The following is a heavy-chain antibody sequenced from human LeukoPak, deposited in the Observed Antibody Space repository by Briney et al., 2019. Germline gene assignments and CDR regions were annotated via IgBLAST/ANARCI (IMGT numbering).Heavy chain of an antibody. CDR1: GGSISSYY. CDR3: ATTSVAGTLGYFDY. CDR2: IYTSGST. Sequence: SETLSLTCTVSGGSISSYYWSWIRQPAGKGLEWIGRIYTSGSTNYNPSLKSRVTMSIDTSKNQFSLQLNSVTPEDTAVYYCATTSVAGTLGYFDYWGQGTLVTVSS. V-gene: IGHV4-4*07. J-gene: IGHJ4*02. D-gene: IGHD6-19*01.